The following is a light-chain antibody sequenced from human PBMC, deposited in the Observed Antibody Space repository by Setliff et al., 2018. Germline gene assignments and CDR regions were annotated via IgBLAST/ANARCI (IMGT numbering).Light chain of an antibody. CDR2: DVA. J-gene: IGLJ2*01. Sequence: QSVLTQPASVSGSLGQSITISCTGTSSDVGSYNLVSWYQQHPGKAPKVMIYDVANRPSGVSSRFSGSKSGRTASLTISGLQADDEATYYCSSNTNTNTLLIFGGGTKVTVL. V-gene: IGLV2-14*02. CDR3: SSNTNTNTLLI. CDR1: SSDVGSYNL.